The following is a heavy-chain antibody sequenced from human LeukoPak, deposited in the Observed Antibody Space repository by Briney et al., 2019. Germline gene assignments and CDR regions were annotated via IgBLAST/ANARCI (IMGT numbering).Heavy chain of an antibody. CDR3: ARVLYSSSWYYYYYMDV. D-gene: IGHD6-13*01. V-gene: IGHV1-18*01. CDR2: ISAYNGNT. CDR1: GYTFTSYG. J-gene: IGHJ6*03. Sequence: GASVKVSCKASGYTFTSYGISWVRQAPGQGLEWMGWISAYNGNTNYAQKLQGRVTMTTDTSTSTAYMELRSLRSDDTAVYYCARVLYSSSWYYYYYMDVWGKGTTVTISS.